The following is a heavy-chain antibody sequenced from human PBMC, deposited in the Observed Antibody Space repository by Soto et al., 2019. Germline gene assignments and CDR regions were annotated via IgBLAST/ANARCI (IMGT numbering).Heavy chain of an antibody. J-gene: IGHJ3*02. CDR3: TSPIAAAGAFDI. CDR1: GFTFSSYG. CDR2: IWYDGSNK. D-gene: IGHD6-13*01. Sequence: QVQLVESGGGVVQPGRSLRLSCAASGFTFSSYGMHWVRQAPGKGLEWVAVIWYDGSNKYYADSVKGRFTISRDNSKITLYLQMNSLRAEDSALYYCTSPIAAAGAFDIWGQGTMVTVSS. V-gene: IGHV3-33*01.